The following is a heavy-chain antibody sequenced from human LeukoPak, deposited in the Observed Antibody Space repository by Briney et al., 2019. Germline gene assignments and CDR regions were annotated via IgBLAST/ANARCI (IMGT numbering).Heavy chain of an antibody. CDR1: GFTFSSYG. CDR3: ARDFPLVGATFDY. Sequence: PGGSLRLSCAASGFTFSSYGMHWVRQAPGKGLEWVSYISSSTNSIYYADSVKGRFTISRDNAKNSLYLHMNSLRADDTAVYYCARDFPLVGATFDYWGQGTLVTVSS. CDR2: ISSSTNSI. V-gene: IGHV3-48*04. J-gene: IGHJ4*02. D-gene: IGHD1-26*01.